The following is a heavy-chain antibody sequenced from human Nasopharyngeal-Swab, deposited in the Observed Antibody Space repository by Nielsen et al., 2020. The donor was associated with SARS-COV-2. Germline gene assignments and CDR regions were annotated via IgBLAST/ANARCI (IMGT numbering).Heavy chain of an antibody. CDR2: IGDKDHNYAT. V-gene: IGHV3-73*01. Sequence: GESLKISCAASCFIFSASAIHWVRQASGKGLEWVGRIGDKDHNYATTYGASVQGRFTNSRDDSKNTAFLQMDSLKTEDTALYYCTTDFYFDYWGQGTLVTVSS. CDR1: CFIFSASA. CDR3: TTDFYFDY. J-gene: IGHJ4*02.